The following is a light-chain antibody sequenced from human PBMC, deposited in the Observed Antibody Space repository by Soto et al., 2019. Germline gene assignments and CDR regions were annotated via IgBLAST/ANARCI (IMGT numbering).Light chain of an antibody. CDR3: QQYINYWT. Sequence: DIQMTQSPSTLSASVGDRVTITCRASQSIGSRLAWYQQKPGKAPKLLIYKMSTLESGVPSRFSGSGSGTEFTLTISSLQPDDFATYYCQQYINYWTFGQGTKVDIK. V-gene: IGKV1-5*03. CDR2: KMS. J-gene: IGKJ1*01. CDR1: QSIGSR.